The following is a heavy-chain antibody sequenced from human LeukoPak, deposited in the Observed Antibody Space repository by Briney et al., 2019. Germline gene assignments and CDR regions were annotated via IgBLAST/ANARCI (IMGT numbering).Heavy chain of an antibody. D-gene: IGHD2-2*01. J-gene: IGHJ4*02. CDR1: GFTFTTYW. V-gene: IGHV3-74*01. CDR2: IKGDGSST. CDR3: VREGLECSGSSCQRAAFDY. Sequence: GGSLRLSCAASGFTFTTYWMHWVRQVPGKGLVWVARIKGDGSSTRHADSMKGRFTISRDNAKNTLYLQMNSLRDEDTAVYYCVREGLECSGSSCQRAAFDYWSQGTLVTVSS.